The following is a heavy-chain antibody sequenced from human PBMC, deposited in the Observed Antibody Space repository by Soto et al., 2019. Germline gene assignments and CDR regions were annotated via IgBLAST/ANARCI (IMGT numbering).Heavy chain of an antibody. CDR3: ARDGSAGDYGSGSLMDV. CDR1: GFTFSNYW. Sequence: GGSLRLSCAASGFTFSNYWMYWVRQAPGKGLVWVSRVNNDGTDTTHADSVKGRFTISRDNAKNSLYLQMNSLRAEDTAVYYCARDGSAGDYGSGSLMDVWGKGTTVTVSS. J-gene: IGHJ6*03. D-gene: IGHD3-10*01. V-gene: IGHV3-74*03. CDR2: VNNDGTDT.